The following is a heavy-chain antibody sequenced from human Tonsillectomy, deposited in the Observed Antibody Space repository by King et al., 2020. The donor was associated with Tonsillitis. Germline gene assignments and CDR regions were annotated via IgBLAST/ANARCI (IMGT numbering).Heavy chain of an antibody. V-gene: IGHV3-72*01. CDR3: ARVRLDFFCMGV. CDR2: IRDKAHSYST. CDR1: GFTFSDHY. J-gene: IGHJ6*03. D-gene: IGHD3-9*01. Sequence: VQLVESGGGLVQPGGSLRLSCAASGFTFSDHYMDWVRQAPGKGLEWVGRIRDKAHSYSTEYAASVKGRFTISGDDSQNSLYLQMHYLKPEDTAVYYCARVRLDFFCMGVWGKGTTVTVSS.